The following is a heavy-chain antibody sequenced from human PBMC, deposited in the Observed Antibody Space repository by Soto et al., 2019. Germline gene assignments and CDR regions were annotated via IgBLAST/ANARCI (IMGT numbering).Heavy chain of an antibody. Sequence: QVQLVESGGGVVQPGRSLRLSCVASGFTFSSYGMHWVRQAPGKGLEWVAVISYDGSNKYYADSVKGRFTISRDNSKNWLYLQMNSLRAEDMAVYYCAKDLYGRYSSGWQSSAFDYWGQGTLVTVSS. CDR3: AKDLYGRYSSGWQSSAFDY. J-gene: IGHJ4*02. CDR1: GFTFSSYG. CDR2: ISYDGSNK. V-gene: IGHV3-30*18. D-gene: IGHD6-19*01.